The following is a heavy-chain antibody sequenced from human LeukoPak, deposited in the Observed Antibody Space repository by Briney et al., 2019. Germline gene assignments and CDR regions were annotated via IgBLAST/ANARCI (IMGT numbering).Heavy chain of an antibody. D-gene: IGHD6-13*01. CDR2: IKQDGSEK. J-gene: IGHJ6*02. Sequence: GGSLRLSCAASGFTFSSYWMSWVRQAPGKGLEWVANIKQDGSEKYYVDSVKGRFTISRDNAKNSLYLQMNSLRAEDTAVYYCARAPPSSSWTNYYYYGMDVWGQGTTVTVSS. CDR1: GFTFSSYW. CDR3: ARAPPSSSWTNYYYYGMDV. V-gene: IGHV3-7*01.